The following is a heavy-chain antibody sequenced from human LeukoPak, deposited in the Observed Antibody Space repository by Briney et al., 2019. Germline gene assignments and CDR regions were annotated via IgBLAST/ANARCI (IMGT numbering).Heavy chain of an antibody. CDR1: GFTFSSHG. CDR2: ISYDGSGQ. J-gene: IGHJ4*02. Sequence: PGGSLRLSCAASGFTFSSHGMHWVRQAPGKGLEWVATISYDGSGQLYADSVKGRFTISRDNSKNTLNLQMNSLSDEDTAGYYCAKDGARYLLTYYFEYWGQGTLVTVSS. V-gene: IGHV3-30*18. CDR3: AKDGARYLLTYYFEY. D-gene: IGHD3-9*01.